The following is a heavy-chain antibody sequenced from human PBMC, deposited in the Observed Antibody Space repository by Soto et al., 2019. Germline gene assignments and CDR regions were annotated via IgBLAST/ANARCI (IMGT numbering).Heavy chain of an antibody. CDR1: GGSISNYY. J-gene: IGHJ4*02. D-gene: IGHD2-15*01. CDR2: IYPGGST. Sequence: SETLSPTCSVSGGSISNYYWSWIRQSAGKGLEWIGRIYPGGSTNYNPSLKSRVTMSVDTSKNQVSLRLTSVTAADTAVYYCARASVGPPGGGSWIMPFDFWGQGTRVTVSS. CDR3: ARASVGPPGGGSWIMPFDF. V-gene: IGHV4-4*07.